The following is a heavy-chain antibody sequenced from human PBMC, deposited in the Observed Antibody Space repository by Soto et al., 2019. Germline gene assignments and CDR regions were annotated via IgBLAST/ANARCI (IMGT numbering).Heavy chain of an antibody. CDR3: ARVLGYDFWSGGFLSTYYYYYYMDV. J-gene: IGHJ6*03. CDR2: ISAYNGNT. V-gene: IGHV1-18*01. D-gene: IGHD3-3*01. Sequence: ASVKVSCKASGYTFTSYGISWVRQAPGQGLEWMGWISAYNGNTNYAQKLQGRVTMTTDTSTSTAYMELRSLRSDDTAVYYCARVLGYDFWSGGFLSTYYYYYYMDVWGKGTTVTVSS. CDR1: GYTFTSYG.